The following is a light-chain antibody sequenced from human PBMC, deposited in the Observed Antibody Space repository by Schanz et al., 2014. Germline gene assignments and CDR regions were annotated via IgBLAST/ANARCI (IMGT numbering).Light chain of an antibody. V-gene: IGKV3-15*01. CDR1: QSVSNK. CDR2: AAS. Sequence: EIVMTQSPGTLSVSPGEGATLSCTGSQSVSNKLAWYQQKPGQAPRLLIYAASTRATGIPARFSGSGSETEFTLTIRSLQSEDFAVYFCQQYNNWPPYAFGQGTKVEIK. CDR3: QQYNNWPPYA. J-gene: IGKJ2*01.